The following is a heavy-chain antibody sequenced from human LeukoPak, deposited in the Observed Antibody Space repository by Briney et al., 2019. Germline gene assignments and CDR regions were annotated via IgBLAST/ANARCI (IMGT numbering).Heavy chain of an antibody. J-gene: IGHJ3*02. D-gene: IGHD3-9*01. CDR2: IYYSGST. V-gene: IGHV4-59*01. CDR3: AGDTRGDILTGAHAFDI. Sequence: SETLSLTCTVSGGSISNYYWSWIRQPPRKGLEWIGYIYYSGSTNYKSSLKSRVTISVDTSKNQFSLKLSSVTAADTAMYYCAGDTRGDILTGAHAFDIWGQGTMVTVSS. CDR1: GGSISNYY.